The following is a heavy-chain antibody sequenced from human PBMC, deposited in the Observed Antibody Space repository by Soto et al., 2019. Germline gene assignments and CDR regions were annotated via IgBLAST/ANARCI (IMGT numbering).Heavy chain of an antibody. CDR1: GYTFTSYG. V-gene: IGHV1-18*01. Sequence: GASVKVSCKASGYTFTSYGISWVRQAPGQGLEWMGWISAYNGNTNYAQKLQGRVTMTTDTSTSTAYMELRSLRSDDTAVYYCARVAMIVVVISDYYGMDVWGQGTTVTVSS. CDR2: ISAYNGNT. J-gene: IGHJ6*02. CDR3: ARVAMIVVVISDYYGMDV. D-gene: IGHD3-22*01.